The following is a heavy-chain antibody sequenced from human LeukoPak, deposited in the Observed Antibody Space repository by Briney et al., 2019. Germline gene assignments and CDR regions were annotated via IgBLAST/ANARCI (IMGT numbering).Heavy chain of an antibody. D-gene: IGHD3-3*01. CDR1: GFTFSSYS. CDR2: ISSSSSYI. V-gene: IGHV3-21*01. J-gene: IGHJ4*02. CDR3: AREAYYDFWSGYSKNSAFDY. Sequence: PGGSLRLSCAASGFTFSSYSMNWVRQAPGKGLEWVSSISSSSSYIYYADSVKGRFTISRDNAKNSLYLQMNSLRAEDTAVYYCAREAYYDFWSGYSKNSAFDYWGQGTLVTVSS.